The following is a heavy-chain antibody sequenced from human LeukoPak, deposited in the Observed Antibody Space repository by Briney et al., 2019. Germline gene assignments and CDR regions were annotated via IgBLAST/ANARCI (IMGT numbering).Heavy chain of an antibody. CDR2: ISSSSSFI. CDR3: ARGHYYGSGSYYYMDV. V-gene: IGHV3-21*01. CDR1: GFTFSAYS. J-gene: IGHJ6*03. Sequence: GGSLRLSCAASGFTFSAYSMNWVRQAPGKGLEWVSSISSSSSFIYYADSVKGRFTISRDNGKKSLYLQMNSLRAEDTAVYYCARGHYYGSGSYYYMDVWGKGTTVTVSS. D-gene: IGHD3-10*01.